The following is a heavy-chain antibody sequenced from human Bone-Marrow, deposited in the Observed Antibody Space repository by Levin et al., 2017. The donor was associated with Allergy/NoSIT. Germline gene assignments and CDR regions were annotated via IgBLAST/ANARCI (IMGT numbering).Heavy chain of an antibody. J-gene: IGHJ6*02. CDR3: ARDIGYEATFYGLDV. CDR1: GFTFTSYG. Sequence: PGGSLRLSCAASGFTFTSYGMHWVRQAPGKGLEWVAVIRYSGSRQYYGESVKGRFTISRDGSKNTLYLQMNNLTVEDTAVYFCARDIGYEATFYGLDVWGQGTTVTVSS. V-gene: IGHV3-33*01. D-gene: IGHD5-12*01. CDR2: IRYSGSRQ.